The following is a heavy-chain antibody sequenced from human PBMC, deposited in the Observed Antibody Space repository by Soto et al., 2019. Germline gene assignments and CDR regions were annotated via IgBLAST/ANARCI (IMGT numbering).Heavy chain of an antibody. J-gene: IGHJ6*02. CDR3: ARLKNTAMVVDYMDV. CDR1: GGSISSSSYY. D-gene: IGHD5-18*01. CDR2: IYYSGST. Sequence: SETLSLTCTVSGGSISSSSYYWGWIRQPPGKGLEWIGSIYYSGSTYYNPSLKSRVTISVDTSKNQFSLKLSSVTAADTAVYYCARLKNTAMVVDYMDVWDQGITVSV. V-gene: IGHV4-39*01.